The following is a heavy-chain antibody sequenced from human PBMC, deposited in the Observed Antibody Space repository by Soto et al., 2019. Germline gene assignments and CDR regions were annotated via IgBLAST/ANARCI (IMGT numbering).Heavy chain of an antibody. V-gene: IGHV3-23*01. CDR2: ISGSGGST. J-gene: IGHJ3*02. CDR1: GFTFSSYA. CDR3: AKGVGRSSSWPNAFDI. Sequence: PGGSLRLSCAASGFTFSSYAMSWVRQAPGKGLEWVSAISGSGGSTYYADSVKGRFTISRDNSKNTLYLQMNSLRAEDTAVYYCAKGVGRSSSWPNAFDIWGQGTMVTVSS. D-gene: IGHD6-13*01.